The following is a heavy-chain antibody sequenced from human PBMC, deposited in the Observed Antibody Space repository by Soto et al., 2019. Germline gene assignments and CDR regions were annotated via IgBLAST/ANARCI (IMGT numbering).Heavy chain of an antibody. Sequence: EVQLLESGGGLVQPGGSLRLSCAASGVTFSTYGMIWVRQAPGKGLEWVSSISGSGDITDYADSVKGRFTRSRDNSKNTLYVQMNSLRAEDTAVHYCAKAMAVTGRGITGVDYWGQGTLVTVSS. CDR2: ISGSGDIT. D-gene: IGHD2-21*02. V-gene: IGHV3-23*01. CDR3: AKAMAVTGRGITGVDY. CDR1: GVTFSTYG. J-gene: IGHJ4*02.